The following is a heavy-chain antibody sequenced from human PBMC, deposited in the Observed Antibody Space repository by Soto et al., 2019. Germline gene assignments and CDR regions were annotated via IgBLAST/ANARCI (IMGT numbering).Heavy chain of an antibody. CDR1: EFTFSNYA. CDR3: AKNPGYYYDSTGYHFDY. Sequence: EVQLLESGGGLVQPGGSLRLSCAPSEFTFSNYAMSWVRQAPGKGLEWVSAISYGGGTTYYADSVKGRFTISRDNSKNTLYLQMNSLRAEDTAVYYCAKNPGYYYDSTGYHFDYWGQGTLVTVSS. V-gene: IGHV3-23*01. CDR2: ISYGGGTT. D-gene: IGHD3-22*01. J-gene: IGHJ4*02.